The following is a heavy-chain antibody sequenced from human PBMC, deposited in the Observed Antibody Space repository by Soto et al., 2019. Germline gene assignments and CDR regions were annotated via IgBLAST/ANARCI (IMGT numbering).Heavy chain of an antibody. V-gene: IGHV3-15*01. D-gene: IGHD2-2*01. CDR1: GITFSNAW. CDR2: IRSTTDGGTT. J-gene: IGHJ3*02. Sequence: EVQLVESGGGLVEPGGSLRLSCAASGITFSNAWMNWVRKAPGKGLEYIGRIRSTTDGGTTEYAAPVEGRFTVSRDDSKNTLYLQMSVLKTEDTAVYYCTTTRPSTNVFDNWGQGTLVTVSS. CDR3: TTTRPSTNVFDN.